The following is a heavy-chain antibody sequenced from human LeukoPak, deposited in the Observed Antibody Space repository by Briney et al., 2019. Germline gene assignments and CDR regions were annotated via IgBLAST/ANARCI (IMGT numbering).Heavy chain of an antibody. CDR1: GFTFSSYW. V-gene: IGHV3-74*01. Sequence: GGSLRLSCAASGFTFSSYWMHWVRQDPGKGLVWVSRINSDGSSTSYADSVKGRFTISRDNAKNTVYLQMNSLRVEDTAVYYRTRGGYCSGDNCYPQAYYWGQGTLVTVSS. D-gene: IGHD2-15*01. CDR3: TRGGYCSGDNCYPQAYY. CDR2: INSDGSST. J-gene: IGHJ4*02.